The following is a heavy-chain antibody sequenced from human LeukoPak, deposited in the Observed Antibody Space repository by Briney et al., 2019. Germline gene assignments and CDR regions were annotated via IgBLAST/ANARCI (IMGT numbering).Heavy chain of an antibody. CDR2: IYYSGST. Sequence: SQTLSLTCTVSGGSISSGGYHWSWIRQHPGKGLEWIGYIYYSGSTYYNPSLKSRVTISVDTSKNQFSLKLSSVTAADTAVYYCARASKITMIVVVYHDAFDIWGQGTMVTVSS. CDR3: ARASKITMIVVVYHDAFDI. J-gene: IGHJ3*02. V-gene: IGHV4-31*03. D-gene: IGHD3-22*01. CDR1: GGSISSGGYH.